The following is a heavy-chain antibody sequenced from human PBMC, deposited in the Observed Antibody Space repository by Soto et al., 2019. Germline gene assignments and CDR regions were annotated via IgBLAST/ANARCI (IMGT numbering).Heavy chain of an antibody. CDR2: ISAYNGNT. V-gene: IGHV1-18*01. J-gene: IGHJ6*02. D-gene: IGHD3-10*01. CDR3: ARDRSRRVTMVRGVKRYYGMDV. Sequence: ASVKVSCKASGYTFTSYGISWVRQAPGQGLEWMGWISAYNGNTNYAQKLQGRVTMTTDTSTSTAYMELRSLRSDDTAVYYCARDRSRRVTMVRGVKRYYGMDVWGQGTTVTVSS. CDR1: GYTFTSYG.